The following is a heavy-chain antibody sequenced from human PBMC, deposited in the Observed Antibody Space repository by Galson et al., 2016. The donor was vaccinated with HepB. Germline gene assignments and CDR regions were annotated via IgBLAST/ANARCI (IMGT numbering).Heavy chain of an antibody. V-gene: IGHV3-53*01. CDR2: IYGGDTT. CDR1: GFTVTSNY. J-gene: IGHJ3*01. Sequence: SLRLSCAASGFTVTSNYMTWVRQCPGKGLEWISVIYGGDTTYYADSVMGRFTISRDIFKNTLFLQMNTLRADDTSGYYCAVGWDTAMGAVWGQGTLVTVSS. D-gene: IGHD5-18*01. CDR3: AVGWDTAMGAV.